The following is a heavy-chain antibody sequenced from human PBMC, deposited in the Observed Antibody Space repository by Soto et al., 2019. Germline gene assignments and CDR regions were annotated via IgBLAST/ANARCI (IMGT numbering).Heavy chain of an antibody. CDR3: AKGYYDFWSGYYTATFDY. CDR1: GFTFSSYA. CDR2: ISGSGGST. Sequence: PGGSLRLSCAASGFTFSSYAMSWVRQAPGKGLEWVSAISGSGGSTYYAGSVKGRFTISRDNSKNTLYLQMNSLRAEDTAVYYCAKGYYDFWSGYYTATFDYWGQGTLVTVSS. V-gene: IGHV3-23*01. D-gene: IGHD3-3*01. J-gene: IGHJ4*02.